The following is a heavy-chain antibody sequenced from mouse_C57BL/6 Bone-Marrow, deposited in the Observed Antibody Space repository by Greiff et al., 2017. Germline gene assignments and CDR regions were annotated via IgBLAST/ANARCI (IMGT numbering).Heavy chain of an antibody. D-gene: IGHD1-1*01. CDR2: IYPGDGDT. CDR3: AITTVVLDY. V-gene: IGHV1-82*01. Sequence: VQLQQSGPELVKPGASVKISCKASGYAFSSSWMNWVKQRPGKGLEWIGRIYPGDGDTNYNGKFKGKATLTADKSSSTAYMQLSSLTSEDSAVYFCAITTVVLDYWGQGTTLTVSS. CDR1: GYAFSSSW. J-gene: IGHJ2*01.